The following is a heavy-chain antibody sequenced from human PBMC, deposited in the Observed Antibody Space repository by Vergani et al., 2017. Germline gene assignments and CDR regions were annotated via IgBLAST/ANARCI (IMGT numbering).Heavy chain of an antibody. V-gene: IGHV3-9*01. CDR1: GFTFDDYA. CDR3: AKDQMSSSWYTRLFDY. Sequence: EVQLVESGGGLVQPGRSLRLSCAASGFTFDDYAMHWVRQAPGKGLEWVSGISWNSGSIGYADSVKGRFTISRDNAKNSLYLQMNSQRAEDTALYYCAKDQMSSSWYTRLFDYWGQGTLVTVSS. CDR2: ISWNSGSI. J-gene: IGHJ4*02. D-gene: IGHD6-13*01.